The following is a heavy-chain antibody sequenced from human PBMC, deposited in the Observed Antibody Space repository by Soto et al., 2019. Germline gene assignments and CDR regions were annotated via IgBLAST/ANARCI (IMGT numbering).Heavy chain of an antibody. V-gene: IGHV1-69*12. CDR3: GYLPDYYYGMDV. CDR1: GGTFSSYA. CDR2: IIPIFGTA. J-gene: IGHJ6*02. Sequence: QVQLVQSGAEVKKPGSSVKASCKASGGTFSSYAISWVRQAPGQGLEWMGGIIPIFGTANYAQKFQGRVTITADESTSTDYMELSSLRSEDTAVYYCGYLPDYYYGMDVWGQGTTVTVSS. D-gene: IGHD2-15*01.